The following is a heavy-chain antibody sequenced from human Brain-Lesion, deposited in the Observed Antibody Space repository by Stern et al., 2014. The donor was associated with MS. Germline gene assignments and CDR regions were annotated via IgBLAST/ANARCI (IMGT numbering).Heavy chain of an antibody. CDR2: IYWDNDK. CDR1: GFSLRTDGVG. Sequence: QVTLKESGPALVTPTQTLTLTCTFSGFSLRTDGVGVGWVRQPPGQALESLALIYWDNDKRYIPSLRSRLTITKDTSRNQVVLTMTNMDPVDTATYYCAHRRPHYASWDNGDFDYWGQGALVTVSS. J-gene: IGHJ4*02. D-gene: IGHD3-3*01. V-gene: IGHV2-5*02. CDR3: AHRRPHYASWDNGDFDY.